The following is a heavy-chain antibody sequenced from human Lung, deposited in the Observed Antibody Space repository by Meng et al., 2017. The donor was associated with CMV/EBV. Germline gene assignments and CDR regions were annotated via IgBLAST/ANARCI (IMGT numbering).Heavy chain of an antibody. V-gene: IGHV3-21*01. D-gene: IGHD2-21*01. Sequence: SLKISXAASGFTFSSYSMNWVRQALGKGLEWVSSISNSGAYIYYADSVKGRFSISRDNAQNSLYLHMNSLRAEDTAVYYCTRDVSPRSSAYFAIYYFYALDVWGQGTAVTVSS. J-gene: IGHJ6*02. CDR1: GFTFSSYS. CDR3: TRDVSPRSSAYFAIYYFYALDV. CDR2: ISNSGAYI.